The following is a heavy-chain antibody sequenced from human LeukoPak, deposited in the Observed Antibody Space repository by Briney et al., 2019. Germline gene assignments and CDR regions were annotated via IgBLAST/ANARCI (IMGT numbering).Heavy chain of an antibody. J-gene: IGHJ4*02. D-gene: IGHD3-3*01. V-gene: IGHV4-34*01. Sequence: SETLSLTCAVYGGSFSGYYWSWIRQPPGKGLEWIGEINHSGSTNYNPSLKSRVTISVDTSKNQFSLKLSSVTAADTAVYYCARGFWSGYYIDYWGQGTLVTVS. CDR2: INHSGST. CDR1: GGSFSGYY. CDR3: ARGFWSGYYIDY.